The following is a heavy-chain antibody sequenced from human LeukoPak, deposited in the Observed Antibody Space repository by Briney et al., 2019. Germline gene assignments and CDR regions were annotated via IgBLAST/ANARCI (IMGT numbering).Heavy chain of an antibody. V-gene: IGHV3-33*01. Sequence: GGSLRLSCAASGFTLRSYGMHWVRQAPGEGLEWVAVIWHDGSVLDYSESVKGRFTVSRDNRKNTLYLQMDSLRVEDTAVYYCARDRGQDDPIDIWGQGTLVTVSS. CDR1: GFTLRSYG. J-gene: IGHJ4*02. CDR3: ARDRGQDDPIDI. CDR2: IWHDGSVL. D-gene: IGHD3-10*01.